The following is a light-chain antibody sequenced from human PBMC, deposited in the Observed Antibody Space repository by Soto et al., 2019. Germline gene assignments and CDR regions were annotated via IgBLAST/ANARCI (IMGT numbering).Light chain of an antibody. Sequence: DIPMTQSPSSLSASVGDRVTITCRASQGISNYLAWYQQIPGKVPKLLISAASTLQSGVPSRFSGSGSGTDFTLTVSSLQPEDVATYYCQKYTAVPGFGGGPKVEIK. CDR1: QGISNY. CDR2: AAS. CDR3: QKYTAVPG. V-gene: IGKV1-27*01. J-gene: IGKJ4*01.